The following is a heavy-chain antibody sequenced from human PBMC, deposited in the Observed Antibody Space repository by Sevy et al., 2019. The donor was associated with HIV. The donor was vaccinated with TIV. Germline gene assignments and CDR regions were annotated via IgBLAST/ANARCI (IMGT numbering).Heavy chain of an antibody. Sequence: SETLSLTCTVSGGSVSSGDHYWGWVRQPPGKGLEWTGYIHYSGNTNYNPSLKSRVTISVDTSKEQFSLKLSSVTAADTAVYYCARDRIFAVGFNGMDVWGQGTTVTVSS. V-gene: IGHV4-61*08. CDR2: IHYSGNT. CDR3: ARDRIFAVGFNGMDV. D-gene: IGHD3-3*02. CDR1: GGSVSSGDHY. J-gene: IGHJ6*02.